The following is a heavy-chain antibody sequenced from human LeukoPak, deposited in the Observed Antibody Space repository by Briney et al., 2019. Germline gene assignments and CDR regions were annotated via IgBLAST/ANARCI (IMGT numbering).Heavy chain of an antibody. CDR1: GFTFSSYA. CDR3: AKEPTYGSGSYYGY. CDR2: ISGSGGST. J-gene: IGHJ4*02. D-gene: IGHD3-10*01. Sequence: GGSLRLSCAASGFTFSSYAMSWVRQAPGKGLEWVSAISGSGGSTYYADSVKGRFTISRDNSKNTLYLQMNGLRAEDTAVYYCAKEPTYGSGSYYGYWGQGTLVTVSS. V-gene: IGHV3-23*01.